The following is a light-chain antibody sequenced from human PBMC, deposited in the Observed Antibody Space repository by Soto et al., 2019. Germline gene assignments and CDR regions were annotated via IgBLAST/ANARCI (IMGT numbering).Light chain of an antibody. CDR2: IAS. Sequence: EIVLTQSPGTLSLFPGERATLSCRATQSVNSDYLAWYQQKPGQAPRLLIYIASRRATGIPDRFSGSGSGTDFTLTIIRLEPEDVAVYYCQQYGTSPWTFGQGTKVEIK. CDR3: QQYGTSPWT. J-gene: IGKJ1*01. V-gene: IGKV3-20*01. CDR1: QSVNSDY.